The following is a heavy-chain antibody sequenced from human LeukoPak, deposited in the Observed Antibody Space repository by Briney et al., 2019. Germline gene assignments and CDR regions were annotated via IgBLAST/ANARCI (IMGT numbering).Heavy chain of an antibody. J-gene: IGHJ4*02. CDR3: TAFRTERNYDIHGYYCS. Sequence: GGSLRLSCAASGFTFSNAWMSWVRQAPGKGLEWVGRIKSKADGVTADYPSPLQGRCTISRDDSTSTLYLQLHSLKTQDTAVYFCTAFRTERNYDIHGYYCSWGQGTLVTVSS. V-gene: IGHV3-15*01. D-gene: IGHD3-22*01. CDR1: GFTFSNAW. CDR2: IKSKADGVTA.